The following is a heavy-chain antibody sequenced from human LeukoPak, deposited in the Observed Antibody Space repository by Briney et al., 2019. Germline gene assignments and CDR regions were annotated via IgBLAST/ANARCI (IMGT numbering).Heavy chain of an antibody. CDR1: GFTFSSYG. J-gene: IGHJ4*02. CDR3: AKDRGWEPGIDY. D-gene: IGHD4-23*01. CDR2: IRYDGSNK. V-gene: IGHV3-30*02. Sequence: SGGSLRLSCAASGFTFSSYGMHWVRQAPGKGLEWVALIRYDGSNKYYADSVKGRFTISRDNSKNTLFLQMNTLRAEDTAVYYCAKDRGWEPGIDYWGQGTLVTVSS.